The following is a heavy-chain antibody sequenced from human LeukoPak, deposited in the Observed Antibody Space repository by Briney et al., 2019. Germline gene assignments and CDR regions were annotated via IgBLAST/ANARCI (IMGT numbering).Heavy chain of an antibody. Sequence: GASVKVSCKASGYIFTTYGFTWVRQAPGQGLEWMGWTNPYNGKTNYAQKFQGRVKMTTDTPTSTAYMELRSLTSDDTAVYYCARGAYCGGDCYSNLDYWGQGTLVTVSS. D-gene: IGHD2-21*02. CDR1: GYIFTTYG. CDR2: TNPYNGKT. J-gene: IGHJ4*02. CDR3: ARGAYCGGDCYSNLDY. V-gene: IGHV1-18*01.